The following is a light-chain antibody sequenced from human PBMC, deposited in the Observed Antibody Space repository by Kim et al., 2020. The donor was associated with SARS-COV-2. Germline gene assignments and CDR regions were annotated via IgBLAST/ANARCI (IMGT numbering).Light chain of an antibody. V-gene: IGLV5-37*01. CDR3: MIWPRNAVL. Sequence: CTLPSNINVSRHNVHWFQQKPWSPPRYLLYHFSDSDKGQGSGVPSRFSASKDASANTGILLISGLQSEDEADYYCMIWPRNAVLFGGGTQLTVL. CDR1: SNINVSRHN. CDR2: HFSDSDK. J-gene: IGLJ2*01.